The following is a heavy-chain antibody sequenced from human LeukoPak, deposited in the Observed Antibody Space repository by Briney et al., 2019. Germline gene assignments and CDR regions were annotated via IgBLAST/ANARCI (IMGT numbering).Heavy chain of an antibody. D-gene: IGHD6-19*01. Sequence: ASVKVSCKASGYTFTGYYMHWVRQAPGQGLEWMGWINPNSGGTNYAQKFQGWVTMTRDTSISTAYMELSRLRSDDTAVYYCARAVLTAVAGPPRWFDPWGQGTLVTVSS. CDR2: INPNSGGT. V-gene: IGHV1-2*04. CDR1: GYTFTGYY. J-gene: IGHJ5*02. CDR3: ARAVLTAVAGPPRWFDP.